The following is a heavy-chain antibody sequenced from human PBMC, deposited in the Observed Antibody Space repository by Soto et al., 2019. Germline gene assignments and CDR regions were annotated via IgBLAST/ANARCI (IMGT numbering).Heavy chain of an antibody. J-gene: IGHJ4*02. Sequence: GGSLRLSCAASGFTFSSYGMHWVRQAPGKGLEWVAVIWYDGSNKYYADSVKGRFTISRDNSKNTLYLQMNSLRAEDTAVYYCARDGTDYYDVYQVPYFDYWGQGTLVTVSS. V-gene: IGHV3-33*01. CDR2: IWYDGSNK. CDR1: GFTFSSYG. D-gene: IGHD3-22*01. CDR3: ARDGTDYYDVYQVPYFDY.